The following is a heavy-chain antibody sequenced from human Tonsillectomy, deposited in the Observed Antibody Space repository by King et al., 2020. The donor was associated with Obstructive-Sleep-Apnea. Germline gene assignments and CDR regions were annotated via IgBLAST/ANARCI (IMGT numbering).Heavy chain of an antibody. D-gene: IGHD3-22*01. J-gene: IGHJ4*02. CDR1: VCSISSGGYY. CDR2: IYYSGST. V-gene: IGHV4-31*03. CDR3: ATHYYDSSGYSKVDY. Sequence: VQLQESGPGLVKPSQTLSLTCTVSVCSISSGGYYWSWIRQHPGKGLEWSGYIYYSGSTYYNPSLKSRGTISVDTSKNQCALKLSSVTAADTAVYYCATHYYDSSGYSKVDYWGQGTLVTVSS.